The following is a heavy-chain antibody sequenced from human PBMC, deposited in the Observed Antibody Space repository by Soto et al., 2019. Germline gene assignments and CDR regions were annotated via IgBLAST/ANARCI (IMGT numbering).Heavy chain of an antibody. J-gene: IGHJ6*02. CDR1: GFTFRTYW. CDR2: IKKDGSEE. V-gene: IGHV3-7*03. D-gene: IGHD1-20*01. CDR3: ARAVTGAYYYYYGMDV. Sequence: GGSXRLSCVTSGFTFRTYWMSWVRQAPGKGLEWVACIKKDGSEEYYVDSVKGRFTISRDNAKNSLYLQMNSLRSEDTAVYYCARAVTGAYYYYYGMDVWGQGTTVTVSS.